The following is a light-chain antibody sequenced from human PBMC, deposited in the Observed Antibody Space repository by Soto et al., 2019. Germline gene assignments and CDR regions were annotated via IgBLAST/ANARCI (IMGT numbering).Light chain of an antibody. CDR1: QSVSSSY. Sequence: EIVLTQSPGTLSLSPGERATLSCRARQSVSSSYLAWYQQKPGQAPRLLIYGASSRATGIPDRFIGSGSGTDFSLTISRLEPEDFAVYYCQQYGSSPWTFGQGTKVEIK. J-gene: IGKJ1*01. CDR2: GAS. V-gene: IGKV3-20*01. CDR3: QQYGSSPWT.